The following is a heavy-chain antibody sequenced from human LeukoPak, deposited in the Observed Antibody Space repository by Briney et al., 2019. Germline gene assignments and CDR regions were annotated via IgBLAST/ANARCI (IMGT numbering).Heavy chain of an antibody. CDR1: GFTFSHYA. Sequence: GSLRLSCAASGFTFSHYAMSWVRQAPGKGLEWVSAISGNGDITYYTDSVKGRFTISRDNSKNTLYLQMNSLRAEDTAVYYCAKVTGGDMITYGGLDYWGQGTLVTVFS. CDR2: ISGNGDIT. CDR3: AKVTGGDMITYGGLDY. J-gene: IGHJ4*02. D-gene: IGHD3-16*01. V-gene: IGHV3-23*01.